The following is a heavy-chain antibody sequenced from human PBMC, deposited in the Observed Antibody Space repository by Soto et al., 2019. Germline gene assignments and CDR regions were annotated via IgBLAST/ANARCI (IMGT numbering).Heavy chain of an antibody. CDR3: ARSVSFRYQLLKRGMDV. V-gene: IGHV1-69*01. J-gene: IGHJ6*02. CDR1: GGTFSSYA. CDR2: IIPIFATA. D-gene: IGHD2-2*01. Sequence: QVQLVQFGAEVKKPGSSVKVSCKASGGTFSSYAISWVRQAPGQGLEWMGGIIPIFATANYAQKFQGRVMITVDESTSTAYMELSSLRSEDTAVYYCARSVSFRYQLLKRGMDVWGHGTTVTVSS.